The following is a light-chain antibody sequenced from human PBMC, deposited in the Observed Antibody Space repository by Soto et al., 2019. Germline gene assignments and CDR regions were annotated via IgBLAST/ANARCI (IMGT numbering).Light chain of an antibody. CDR3: QQRNEWPLT. J-gene: IGKJ5*01. V-gene: IGKV3-11*01. Sequence: EIVLTQSPVSLSLSPGEMATLSCSASQSINRYLAWYQQKPGQAPRLFIYDASNRATGIPARFSGSGSGTDFTLTISSLEPEDFAVYYCQQRNEWPLTFGQGTRLEIK. CDR2: DAS. CDR1: QSINRY.